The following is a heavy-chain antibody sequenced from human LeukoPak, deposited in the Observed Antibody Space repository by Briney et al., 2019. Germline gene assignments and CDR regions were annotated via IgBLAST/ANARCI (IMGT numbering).Heavy chain of an antibody. CDR3: ARGDSGWSERGAFDI. V-gene: IGHV3-21*01. D-gene: IGHD6-19*01. CDR1: GFTFSSYS. CDR2: ISSSSSYI. Sequence: PGGSLRLSCAASGFTFSSYSMNWVRQAPGKGLEWVSSISSSSSYIYYADSVKGRFTISRDNAKNSLYLQMNSLRAEDTAVYYCARGDSGWSERGAFDIWGQGTMVTVSS. J-gene: IGHJ3*02.